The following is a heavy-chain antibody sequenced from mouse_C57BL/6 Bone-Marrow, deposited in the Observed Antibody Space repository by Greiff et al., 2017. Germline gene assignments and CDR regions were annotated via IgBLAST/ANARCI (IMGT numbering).Heavy chain of an antibody. CDR3: ARRYYYGSYYYARDD. V-gene: IGHV5-6*02. CDR1: GFTFSSYG. J-gene: IGHJ4*01. D-gene: IGHD1-1*01. CDR2: ISSGGSYN. Sequence: VNVVESGGDLVKPGGSLKLSCAASGFTFSSYGMSWVRQTPDKRLEWVATISSGGSYNYSPASVKGRFTISRDNAKNTLYLQMSRMESEDTTMYYFARRYYYGSYYYARDDWGQGTSVTGAS.